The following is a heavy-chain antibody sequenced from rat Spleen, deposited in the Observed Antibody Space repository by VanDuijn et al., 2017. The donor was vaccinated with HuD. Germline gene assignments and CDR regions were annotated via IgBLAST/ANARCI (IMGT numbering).Heavy chain of an antibody. Sequence: EVQLVESGGGLVQPGRSLKLSCAASGFTFSDYNMAWVRQAPKKGLEWVATISYDGSSTYYRDSVKGRFTISRDNAKSTLHLQMDSLRSEDTATYYCSRSSVGFDYWGQGVMVTVSS. D-gene: IGHD1-12*01. CDR2: ISYDGSST. J-gene: IGHJ2*01. CDR3: SRSSVGFDY. V-gene: IGHV5-7*01. CDR1: GFTFSDYN.